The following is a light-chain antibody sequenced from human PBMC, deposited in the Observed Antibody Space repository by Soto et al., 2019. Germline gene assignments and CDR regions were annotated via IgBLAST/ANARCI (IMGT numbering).Light chain of an antibody. Sequence: DIQMTQSPSTLSASVGDRVTITCRASQSISSWLAWYQQKPGKAPKLLIYDASNLESGVPSRFSGSGSGTEFTLTISSLQPDDFATYYCQQYNSHPITFGQGTRLEIK. CDR2: DAS. CDR1: QSISSW. J-gene: IGKJ5*01. V-gene: IGKV1-5*01. CDR3: QQYNSHPIT.